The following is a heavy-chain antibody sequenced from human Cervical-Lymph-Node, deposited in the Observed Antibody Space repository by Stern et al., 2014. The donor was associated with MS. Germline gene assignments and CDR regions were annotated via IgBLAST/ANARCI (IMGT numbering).Heavy chain of an antibody. V-gene: IGHV4-59*11. D-gene: IGHD3-22*01. Sequence: QLQESGPRLVKPSETLSLTCTVSGGSTSTHYWSWIRQPPGKGLEWIGYIYYSGSANFNPSVKSRVTMSVDTSKKQFSLNLKSVTAADTAVYYCARSSSAATYHDEGSGYPWYFDLWGRGTLVVVSS. CDR3: ARSSSAATYHDEGSGYPWYFDL. CDR1: GGSTSTHY. J-gene: IGHJ2*01. CDR2: IYYSGSA.